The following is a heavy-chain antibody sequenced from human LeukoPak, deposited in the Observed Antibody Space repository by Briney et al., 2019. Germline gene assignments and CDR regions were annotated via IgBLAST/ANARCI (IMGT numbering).Heavy chain of an antibody. CDR3: AKDIGSTSWYLGN. CDR1: GFTFDDYA. J-gene: IGHJ4*02. Sequence: GGSLRLSCAASGFTFDDYAMHWVRQAPGKGLEWVSGISWNSVSIAYADSVKGRFTISRDNAKNSLYLEMNSLRTDDTALYFCAKDIGSTSWYLGNWGQGTLVTVSS. V-gene: IGHV3-9*01. CDR2: ISWNSVSI. D-gene: IGHD2-2*01.